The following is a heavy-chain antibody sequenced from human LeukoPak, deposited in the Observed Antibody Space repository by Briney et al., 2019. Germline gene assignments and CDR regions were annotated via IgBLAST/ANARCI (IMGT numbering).Heavy chain of an antibody. D-gene: IGHD6-19*01. CDR2: IYHSGST. CDR3: ARDRLN. Sequence: SETLSLTCAVSGYSISSGYYWGWIRQPPGKGLEWIGSIYHSGSTHYNPSLKSRVTISVDTSKNQFSLKLSSVTAADTAVYYCARDRLNWGQGTLVTVSS. J-gene: IGHJ4*02. V-gene: IGHV4-38-2*02. CDR1: GYSISSGYY.